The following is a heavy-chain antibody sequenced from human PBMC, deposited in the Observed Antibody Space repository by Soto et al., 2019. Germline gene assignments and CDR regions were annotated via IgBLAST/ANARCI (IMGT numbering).Heavy chain of an antibody. CDR1: GFSIASSGVG. D-gene: IGHD1-26*01. Sequence: IALRASGPALVKPTQTLTLTYTLSGFSIASSGVGVAWVRRSPGQGLEWLALIYWDDDDRYGPSLRNRLSTAKDTYKNQVVLTVTDMAPSDTATYYWARTARVGERYFDYWGPGILVTVSS. CDR3: ARTARVGERYFDY. J-gene: IGHJ4*01. CDR2: IYWDDDD. V-gene: IGHV2-5*05.